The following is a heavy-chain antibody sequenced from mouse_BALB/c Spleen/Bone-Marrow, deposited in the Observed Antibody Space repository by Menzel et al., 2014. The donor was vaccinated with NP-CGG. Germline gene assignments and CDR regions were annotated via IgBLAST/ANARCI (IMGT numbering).Heavy chain of an antibody. CDR3: ASYDYGYYFDY. CDR1: GFNIKDTY. Sequence: EVKLMESGAELVKPGASVKLSRTASGFNIKDTYMHWVKQRPEQGLEWIGRIDPANGNTKYDPKFQGKATITADTSSNTAYLQLSSLTSEDTAVYYCASYDYGYYFDYWGQGTTLTVSS. J-gene: IGHJ2*01. V-gene: IGHV14-3*02. D-gene: IGHD2-4*01. CDR2: IDPANGNT.